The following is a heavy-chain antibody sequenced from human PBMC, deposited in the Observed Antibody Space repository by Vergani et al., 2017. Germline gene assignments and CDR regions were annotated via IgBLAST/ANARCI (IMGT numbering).Heavy chain of an antibody. CDR3: ATSSGYSTSWGAFDY. V-gene: IGHV1-58*02. Sequence: QMQLVQSGPEVKKPGTSVKVSCKASGFTFTSSAMQWVRQARGQRLEWIGWIVVGSGNTNYAQKFQERVTITRDMSTSTAYMELSSLRSEDTAVYYCATSSGYSTSWGAFDYWGQGTLVTVST. CDR1: GFTFTSSA. D-gene: IGHD1-26*01. CDR2: IVVGSGNT. J-gene: IGHJ4*02.